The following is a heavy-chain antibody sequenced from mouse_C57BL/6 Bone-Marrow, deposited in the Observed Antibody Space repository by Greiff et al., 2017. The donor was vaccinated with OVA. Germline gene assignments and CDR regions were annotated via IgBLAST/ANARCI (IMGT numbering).Heavy chain of an antibody. Sequence: QVQLQQSGAELVRPGASVTLSCKASGYTFTDYEMHWVKQTPVHGLEWIGAIDPETGGTAYNQKFKGKAILTADKSSSTAYMELRSLTSEDSAVYDCTRASSYRVDYWGQGTTLTVSS. CDR2: IDPETGGT. J-gene: IGHJ2*01. D-gene: IGHD1-1*01. CDR3: TRASSYRVDY. V-gene: IGHV1-15*01. CDR1: GYTFTDYE.